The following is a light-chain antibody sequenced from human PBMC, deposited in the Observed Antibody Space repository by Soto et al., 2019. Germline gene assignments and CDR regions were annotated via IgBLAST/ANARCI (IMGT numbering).Light chain of an antibody. CDR1: QSVSSY. CDR2: GAS. V-gene: IGKV3-15*01. Sequence: EIVMTQSPATLSVSPGERATLSCRASQSVSSYLAWYQQKPGQAPRLLIYGASTRATGIPARLSGSGSGTDINLTISRLEPEDFAVYYCQQYGSSRTFGQGTKVDIK. J-gene: IGKJ1*01. CDR3: QQYGSSRT.